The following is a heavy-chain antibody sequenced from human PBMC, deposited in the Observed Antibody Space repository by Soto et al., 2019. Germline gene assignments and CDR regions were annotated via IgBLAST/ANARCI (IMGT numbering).Heavy chain of an antibody. V-gene: IGHV1-69*01. CDR1: GGTFRSYA. Sequence: QVQLVQSGAEVQKPGSSMKVSCKVSGGTFRSYAINWVRQAPGQGLEWMGGITPISGTTNYAQKFQGRVTITADESTSTAYMGLSSLRYDDTAVYDCARAGTWGQGSPVTVSS. CDR2: ITPISGTT. J-gene: IGHJ5*02. CDR3: ARAGT.